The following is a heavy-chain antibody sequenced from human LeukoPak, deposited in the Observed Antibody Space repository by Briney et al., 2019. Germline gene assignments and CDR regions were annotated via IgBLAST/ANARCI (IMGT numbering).Heavy chain of an antibody. CDR2: INWNGGST. Sequence: GGSLRLSCAASGFTFDDYGMSWVRQAPGKGLEWVSGINWNGGSTGYADSVKGRFTISRDNSKNTLYLQMNSLRAEDTAVYYCARPGYSSGWYLFDYWGQGTLVTVSS. V-gene: IGHV3-20*04. CDR3: ARPGYSSGWYLFDY. J-gene: IGHJ4*02. D-gene: IGHD6-19*01. CDR1: GFTFDDYG.